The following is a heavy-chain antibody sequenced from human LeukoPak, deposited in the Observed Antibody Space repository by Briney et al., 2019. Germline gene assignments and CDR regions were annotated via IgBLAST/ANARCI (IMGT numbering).Heavy chain of an antibody. CDR1: GFTFSSYE. D-gene: IGHD2-15*01. CDR2: IYSGGST. CDR3: ARADRALDY. J-gene: IGHJ4*02. V-gene: IGHV3-66*01. Sequence: PGGSLRLSCAASGFTFSSYEMNWVRQAPGKGLEWVSVIYSGGSTYYADSVKDRFTISRDNSKNTLYLQMNSLRAEDTAVYYCARADRALDYWGPGTLVTVSS.